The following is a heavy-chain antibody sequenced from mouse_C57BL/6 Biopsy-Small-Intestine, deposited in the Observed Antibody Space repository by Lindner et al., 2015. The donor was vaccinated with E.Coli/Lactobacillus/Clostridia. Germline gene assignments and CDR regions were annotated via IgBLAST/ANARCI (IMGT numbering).Heavy chain of an antibody. D-gene: IGHD2-10*01. V-gene: IGHV1-42*01. Sequence: VQLQESGPELVKPGASVKMSCKASGYSFTGYYMNWVKQSPEKSLEWIGEINPTTGGTTYNQKFKAKATLTEDKSSSTAYMQLKSLTSEDSAVYYCGRSYYDNLDYWGQGTTLTVSS. CDR2: INPTTGGT. CDR1: GYSFTGYY. J-gene: IGHJ2*01. CDR3: GRSYYDNLDY.